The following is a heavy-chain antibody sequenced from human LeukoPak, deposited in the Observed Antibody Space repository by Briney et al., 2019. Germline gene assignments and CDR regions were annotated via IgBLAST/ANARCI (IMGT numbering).Heavy chain of an antibody. Sequence: GGSLRLSCAASGFTFHSYSMNWVRQAPGKGLGWVSSINSDSSSIYYADSVKGRFTISRDNAKNSLYLQMNSLRAEDTAVYYCAKGRGWEASYYYYYMDVWGKGTTVTISS. CDR3: AKGRGWEASYYYYYMDV. J-gene: IGHJ6*03. D-gene: IGHD1-26*01. CDR2: INSDSSSI. CDR1: GFTFHSYS. V-gene: IGHV3-21*01.